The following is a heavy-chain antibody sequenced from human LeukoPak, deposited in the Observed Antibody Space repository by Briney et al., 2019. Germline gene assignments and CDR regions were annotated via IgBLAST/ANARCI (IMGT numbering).Heavy chain of an antibody. J-gene: IGHJ5*02. CDR2: INHSGST. CDR1: GGSFSGYY. Sequence: EPSETLSLTCAVYGGSFSGYYWSWIRQPPGKGLEWIGEINHSGSTNYNPSLKSRVTISVDTSKNQFSLKLSSVTAADTAVYYCARSRAGVVVAPTPFDPWGQGTLVTVSS. V-gene: IGHV4-34*01. D-gene: IGHD2-15*01. CDR3: ARSRAGVVVAPTPFDP.